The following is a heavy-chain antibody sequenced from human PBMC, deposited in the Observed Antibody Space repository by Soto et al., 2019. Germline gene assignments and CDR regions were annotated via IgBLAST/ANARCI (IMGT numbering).Heavy chain of an antibody. D-gene: IGHD5-12*01. CDR1: GGSISSYY. CDR3: ARVGYSGYDWWGGAFAI. J-gene: IGHJ3*02. Sequence: SETLSLTCTVSGGSISSYYWSWIRQPPGKGLEWIGYIYYSGSTNYNPSLKSRVTISVDTSKNQFSLKLSSVTAADTAVYYCARVGYSGYDWWGGAFAIWGQGTTVPVSS. CDR2: IYYSGST. V-gene: IGHV4-59*01.